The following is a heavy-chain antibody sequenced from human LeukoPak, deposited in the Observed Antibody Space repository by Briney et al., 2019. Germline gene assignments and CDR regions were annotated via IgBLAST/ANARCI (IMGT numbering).Heavy chain of an antibody. V-gene: IGHV3-23*01. CDR1: GFTFSSYA. CDR2: ITDSGGDT. D-gene: IGHD6-6*01. J-gene: IGHJ4*02. Sequence: PGGSLRLSCAASGFTFSSYAVAWARQAPGNGLDWVSAITDSGGDTYHADSVKGRFTISRDNSKNTLYLQMNSLRVDDTAVYYCAKGSSSSRPYYFDYWGLGTLVTVSS. CDR3: AKGSSSSRPYYFDY.